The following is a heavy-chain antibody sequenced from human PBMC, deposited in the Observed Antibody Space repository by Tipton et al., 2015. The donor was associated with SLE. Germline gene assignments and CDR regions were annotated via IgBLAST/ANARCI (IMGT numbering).Heavy chain of an antibody. CDR2: ISSSSSYI. J-gene: IGHJ5*02. V-gene: IGHV3-21*05. CDR3: ARDRGYYDSSGWFDP. CDR1: GFTFSSYE. D-gene: IGHD3-22*01. Sequence: SLRLSCAASGFTFSSYEMNWVRQAPGKGLEWVSYISSSSSYIYYADSVKGRFTISRDNAKNSLYLQMNSLRAEDTAVYYCARDRGYYDSSGWFDPWGQGTLVTVSS.